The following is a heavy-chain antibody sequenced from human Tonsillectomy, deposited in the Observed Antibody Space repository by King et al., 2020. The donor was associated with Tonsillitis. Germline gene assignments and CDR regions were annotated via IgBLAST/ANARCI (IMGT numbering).Heavy chain of an antibody. J-gene: IGHJ4*02. CDR3: AKDGVYDFWSGYYSDY. D-gene: IGHD3-3*01. Sequence: VQLVESGGGLVQPGGSLRLSCAASGFTFSSYAMSWVRQAPGKGLDWVSAISGSGNSTYYADSVKGRFTISRDKSKNTLYLQMNSLRAEDTAVYYCAKDGVYDFWSGYYSDYWGQGTLVTVSS. V-gene: IGHV3-23*04. CDR1: GFTFSSYA. CDR2: ISGSGNST.